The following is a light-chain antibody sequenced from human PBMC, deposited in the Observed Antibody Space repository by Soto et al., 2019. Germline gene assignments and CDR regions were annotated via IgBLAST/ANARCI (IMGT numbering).Light chain of an antibody. CDR2: DAS. V-gene: IGKV1-5*01. CDR3: QQYNSYSRT. Sequence: DLQMTQSPYTLSASVGDTVTITCRASQSISNWLAWYQQKPGKAPKLLIYDASSLQSGVPSRFSGSGSGTEFILTISSLQPDDFATYYCQQYNSYSRTFGQGTKVEIK. J-gene: IGKJ1*01. CDR1: QSISNW.